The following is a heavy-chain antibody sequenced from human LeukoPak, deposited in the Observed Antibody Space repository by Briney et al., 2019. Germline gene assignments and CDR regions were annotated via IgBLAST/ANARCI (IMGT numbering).Heavy chain of an antibody. D-gene: IGHD3-22*01. CDR2: IRYDGSNK. CDR3: AKGTEIWLLPHSSSLYFFDY. V-gene: IGHV3-30*02. J-gene: IGHJ4*01. Sequence: GGSLRLSCAASGFTFSSYGMHWVRQAPGKGLEWVAFIRYDGSNKYYADSVKGRFTISRDNSKNTLYLQMNSLRAEDTAVYYCAKGTEIWLLPHSSSLYFFDYCGQGALVTVSS. CDR1: GFTFSSYG.